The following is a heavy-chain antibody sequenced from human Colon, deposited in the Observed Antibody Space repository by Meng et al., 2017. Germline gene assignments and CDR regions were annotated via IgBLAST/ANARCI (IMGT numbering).Heavy chain of an antibody. Sequence: VPMQAAGPGLVKPSETLSLTCSVSGASIRGGGYYWSWIRQVPGKGLDLIGYIYYSENTYYKPSLQSRAIISVDTSKNEFSLRLSSVSAADTAVYYCARRYGSGTYPFDFWGQGILVTVSS. CDR1: GASIRGGGYY. CDR2: IYYSENT. D-gene: IGHD3-10*01. CDR3: ARRYGSGTYPFDF. V-gene: IGHV4-31*03. J-gene: IGHJ4*02.